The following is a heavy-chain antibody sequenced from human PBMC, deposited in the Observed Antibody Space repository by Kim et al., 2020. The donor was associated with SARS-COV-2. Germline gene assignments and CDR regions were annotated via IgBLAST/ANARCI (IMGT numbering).Heavy chain of an antibody. CDR3: ASPLLEWLEDAFDI. Sequence: SVKVSCKASGGTFSSYAISWVRQAPGQGLEWMGGIIPIFGTANYAQKFQGRVTITADESTSTAYMELSSLRSEDTAVYYCASPLLEWLEDAFDIWGQGTMVTVSS. J-gene: IGHJ3*02. CDR1: GGTFSSYA. V-gene: IGHV1-69*13. CDR2: IIPIFGTA. D-gene: IGHD3-3*01.